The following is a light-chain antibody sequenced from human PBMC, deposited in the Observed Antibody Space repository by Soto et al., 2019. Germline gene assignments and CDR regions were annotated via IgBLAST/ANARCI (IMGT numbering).Light chain of an antibody. J-gene: IGKJ5*01. CDR2: GAF. CDR1: PSVTNF. V-gene: IGKV3-11*01. Sequence: EIVLTQSPGTVSLSPGERATLSCRASPSVTNFLAWYQQKPGQAPRLLIYGAFNRATGIPARFSGSGSGTDFTLTISSLEPEDSAVYYCQQRNVWPPVTFGQGTRLEIK. CDR3: QQRNVWPPVT.